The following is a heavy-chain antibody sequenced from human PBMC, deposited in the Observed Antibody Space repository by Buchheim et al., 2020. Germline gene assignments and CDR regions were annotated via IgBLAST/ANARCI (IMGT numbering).Heavy chain of an antibody. CDR1: GGTFSSYA. CDR3: ARVPGWPNRDWYFDL. D-gene: IGHD2-15*01. V-gene: IGHV1-69*04. J-gene: IGHJ2*01. CDR2: IIPILGIA. Sequence: QVQLVQSGAEVKKPGSSVKASCKASGGTFSSYAISWVRQAPGQGLEWMGRIIPILGIANYAQKFQGRVTITADKSTSTAYMELSSLRSEGTAVYYCARVPGWPNRDWYFDLWGRGTL.